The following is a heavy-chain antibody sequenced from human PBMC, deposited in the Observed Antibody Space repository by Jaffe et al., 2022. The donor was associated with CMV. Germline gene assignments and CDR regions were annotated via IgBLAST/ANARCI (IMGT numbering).Heavy chain of an antibody. Sequence: EVQLVESGGGLVQPGGSLRLSCAASGFTFSSYAMSWVRQAPGKGLEWVSAISGSGGSTYYADSVKGRFTISRDNSKNTLYLQMNSLRAEDTAVYYCAKDLPPGYYDSSGYYDYWGQGTLVTVSS. CDR3: AKDLPPGYYDSSGYYDY. J-gene: IGHJ4*02. D-gene: IGHD3-22*01. CDR1: GFTFSSYA. CDR2: ISGSGGST. V-gene: IGHV3-23*04.